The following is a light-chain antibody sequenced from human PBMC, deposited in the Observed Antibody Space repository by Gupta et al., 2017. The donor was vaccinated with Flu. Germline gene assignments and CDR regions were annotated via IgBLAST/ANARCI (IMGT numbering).Light chain of an antibody. Sequence: DSQLTQSPASQSASVGDRVTITYRASVTINNNLNWYQQKPGKAPKLLIYTASTLQSGIPSTFSGGGSGTDFTLTISNLQPEDVATYYCQQSYSSPPWTFGQGTRVAIK. CDR3: QQSYSSPPWT. J-gene: IGKJ1*01. CDR1: VTINNN. V-gene: IGKV1-39*01. CDR2: TAS.